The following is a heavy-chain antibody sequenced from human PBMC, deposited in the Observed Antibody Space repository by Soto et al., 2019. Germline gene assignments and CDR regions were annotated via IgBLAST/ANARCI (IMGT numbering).Heavy chain of an antibody. V-gene: IGHV3-21*01. Sequence: EVQLVESGGGLVKPGGSLRLSCAASGFTFSSYSMNWVRQAPGKGLEWVSSISSSSSYIYYADSVKGRFTISRDNAKNSLYLQMNSLRAEDTAVYYCASSLVEYQLLFDGWGPGTLVPGSS. CDR1: GFTFSSYS. CDR3: ASSLVEYQLLFDG. CDR2: ISSSSSYI. D-gene: IGHD2-2*01. J-gene: IGHJ4*02.